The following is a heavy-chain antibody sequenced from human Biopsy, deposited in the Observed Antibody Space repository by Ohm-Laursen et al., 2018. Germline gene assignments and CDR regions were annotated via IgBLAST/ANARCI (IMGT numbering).Heavy chain of an antibody. Sequence: SSVKVSCKTSGYSFTSYGMNWVRQAPGQGLEWVGWISPYFGNTNSTQKLQARVTLSTETSTDTAYMELRSLRYDDTAIYYCVREGLDCAGGTCYSGPLDLWGQGTLITVSS. D-gene: IGHD2-15*01. V-gene: IGHV1-18*01. J-gene: IGHJ4*03. CDR2: ISPYFGNT. CDR1: GYSFTSYG. CDR3: VREGLDCAGGTCYSGPLDL.